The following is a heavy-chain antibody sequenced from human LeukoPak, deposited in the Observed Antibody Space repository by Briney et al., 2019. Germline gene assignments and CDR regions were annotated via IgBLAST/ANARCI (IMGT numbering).Heavy chain of an antibody. CDR3: ARAVDSSGWSYYFDY. D-gene: IGHD6-19*01. Sequence: SVKVSCKASGGTFSSYAISWVRQAPGQGLEWMGGIIPIFGTANYAQKFQGRVTITADESTSTAYMELSSLRSDDTAVYYCARAVDSSGWSYYFDYWGQGTLVTVSS. CDR2: IIPIFGTA. CDR1: GGTFSSYA. V-gene: IGHV1-69*13. J-gene: IGHJ4*02.